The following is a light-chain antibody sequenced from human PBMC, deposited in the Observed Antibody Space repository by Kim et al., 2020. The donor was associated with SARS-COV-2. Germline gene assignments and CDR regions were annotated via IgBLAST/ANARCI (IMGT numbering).Light chain of an antibody. Sequence: SPGERATLACRASQSGSSSYLAWYQQKPGQAPRLLIYGASSRATGIPDRFSGSGSGTDFTLTISRLEPEDFAVYYCQQYGSSPRMFGQGTKVDIK. CDR3: QQYGSSPRM. CDR1: QSGSSSY. CDR2: GAS. J-gene: IGKJ1*01. V-gene: IGKV3-20*01.